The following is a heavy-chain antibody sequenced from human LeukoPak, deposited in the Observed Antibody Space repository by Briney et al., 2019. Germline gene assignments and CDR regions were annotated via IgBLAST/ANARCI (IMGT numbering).Heavy chain of an antibody. CDR1: GFTVSSNY. CDR2: IYSGGTT. Sequence: GGSLRLSCAASGFTVSSNYMSWVRQAPGKGLEWVAIIYSGGTTYYADSLKGRFTISRDNSKNTLSLQVNSLSAEDTAVYFCARGLYGFCSGGTCYSYYFDYWGQGTLVTVSS. D-gene: IGHD2-15*01. V-gene: IGHV3-53*01. J-gene: IGHJ4*02. CDR3: ARGLYGFCSGGTCYSYYFDY.